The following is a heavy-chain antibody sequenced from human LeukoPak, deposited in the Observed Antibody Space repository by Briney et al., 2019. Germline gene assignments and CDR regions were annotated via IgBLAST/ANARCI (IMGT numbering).Heavy chain of an antibody. CDR2: INPSVSTT. Sequence: GASVKVSCKASGYTFTRYYMHWVRQAPGQRLEWMGMINPSVSTTGHAQKFQGRVTATRDTSTSTVYMEMSSLRSEDTAAYYCARGPENYYYFDYWGQGTLVTVSS. CDR1: GYTFTRYY. V-gene: IGHV1-46*01. D-gene: IGHD1-14*01. CDR3: ARGPENYYYFDY. J-gene: IGHJ4*02.